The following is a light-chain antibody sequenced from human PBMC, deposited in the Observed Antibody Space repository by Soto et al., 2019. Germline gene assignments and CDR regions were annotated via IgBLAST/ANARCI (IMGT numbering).Light chain of an antibody. CDR2: GAS. Sequence: ELVMTQSPATLSVSPGDRVTLSCRASQSINNKVAWYQQKPGQAPRLLIYGASTRATGISARCSGSGSGTEFTLTISSLQSEDFAVYYCQQYNNWPPITFGQGTRLEIK. CDR1: QSINNK. CDR3: QQYNNWPPIT. V-gene: IGKV3-15*01. J-gene: IGKJ5*01.